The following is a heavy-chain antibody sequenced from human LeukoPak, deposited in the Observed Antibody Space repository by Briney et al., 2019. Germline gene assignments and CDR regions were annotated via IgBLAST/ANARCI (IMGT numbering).Heavy chain of an antibody. V-gene: IGHV3-23*01. CDR3: ANGRYGDYFDY. Sequence: GGSLRLSCAASGFTFSSYAMSWVRQAPGKGLGWVSAISGSGGSTYYADSVKGRFTISRDNSKNTLYLQMNSLRAEDTAVYYCANGRYGDYFDYWGQGTLVTVSS. CDR2: ISGSGGST. CDR1: GFTFSSYA. D-gene: IGHD4/OR15-4a*01. J-gene: IGHJ4*02.